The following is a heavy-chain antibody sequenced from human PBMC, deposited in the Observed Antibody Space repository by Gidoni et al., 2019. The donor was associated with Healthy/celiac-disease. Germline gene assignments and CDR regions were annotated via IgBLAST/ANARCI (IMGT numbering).Heavy chain of an antibody. CDR1: GYTFPSYA. V-gene: IGHV1-3*01. CDR3: ARGRALYWSGGSCYGSSFDY. Sequence: QVQLVQSGAEVKKPGASVKVSCKASGYTFPSYAMHWVRQAPGQRLEWMGWINAGNGNTKYTQKFQGRVTITRDTSASTAYMELSSLRSEDTAVYYCARGRALYWSGGSCYGSSFDYWGQGTLVTVSS. CDR2: INAGNGNT. D-gene: IGHD2-15*01. J-gene: IGHJ4*02.